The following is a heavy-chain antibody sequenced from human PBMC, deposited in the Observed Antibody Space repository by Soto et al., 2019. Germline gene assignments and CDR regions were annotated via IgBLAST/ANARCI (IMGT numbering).Heavy chain of an antibody. CDR2: VSYDGSNK. J-gene: IGHJ6*02. CDR3: ARDSGCSSTGCYYYYFFAMDV. CDR1: GFTFSSYA. V-gene: IGHV3-30-3*01. D-gene: IGHD2-2*01. Sequence: SLRLCCAASGFTFSSYAMHWVRQAPGKGLEWVAVVSYDGSNKYYADSVKGRFTISRDNSKNTLYLQMNSLRAEDTAVYYCARDSGCSSTGCYYYYFFAMDVWGQGTTVTVSS.